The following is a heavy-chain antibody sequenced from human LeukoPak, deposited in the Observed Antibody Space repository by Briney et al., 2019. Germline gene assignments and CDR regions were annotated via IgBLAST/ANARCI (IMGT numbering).Heavy chain of an antibody. V-gene: IGHV3-7*01. J-gene: IGHJ6*02. CDR1: GFTFSSYW. CDR2: IKQDGSEK. CDR3: AREYSSSWSHYYGMDV. Sequence: GGSLRLSCAASGFTFSSYWMSWVRQAPGKGLEWEANIKQDGSEKYYVDSVKGRFTISRDNAKNSLYLQMNSLRAEDTAVYYCAREYSSSWSHYYGMDVWGQGTTVTVSS. D-gene: IGHD6-13*01.